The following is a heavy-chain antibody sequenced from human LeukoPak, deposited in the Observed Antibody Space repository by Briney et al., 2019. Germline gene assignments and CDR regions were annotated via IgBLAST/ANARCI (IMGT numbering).Heavy chain of an antibody. V-gene: IGHV6-1*01. CDR1: GDSVSSNSAA. J-gene: IGHJ4*02. CDR3: SREPARGPADY. D-gene: IGHD2-2*01. CDR2: TYYRSGWYN. Sequence: SQTLSLTCAISGDSVSSNSAAWGWIRQSQSRGLEWLGRTYYRSGWYNDYALSVKSRITINPDSSKNQVSLQLNSVTPEDTAVYYCSREPARGPADYWGQGTLVTVSS.